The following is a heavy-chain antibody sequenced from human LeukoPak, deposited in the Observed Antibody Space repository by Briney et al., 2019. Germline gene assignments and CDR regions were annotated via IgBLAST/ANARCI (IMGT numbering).Heavy chain of an antibody. Sequence: SETLSLTCTVSGGSISGYYWSWIRQPPGKGLESIGYIYYTGSTTYNPSLKSRVTMSVDTSKNQFSLKLSSVTAADTAVYYCAKYGMTTLGKGGHYYYMDVWGKGTTVTVSS. CDR2: IYYTGST. CDR1: GGSISGYY. J-gene: IGHJ6*03. V-gene: IGHV4-59*01. D-gene: IGHD4-11*01. CDR3: AKYGMTTLGKGGHYYYMDV.